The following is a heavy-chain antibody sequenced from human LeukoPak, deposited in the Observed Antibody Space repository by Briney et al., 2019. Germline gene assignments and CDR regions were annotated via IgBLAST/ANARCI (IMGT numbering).Heavy chain of an antibody. V-gene: IGHV4-39*01. Sequence: SETLSLTCTVSGGSISSSSYYWAWIRQPPGKGLEWIGSVYFSGTTYYNPSLKSRVTISVDTSKDQFSLKLSSVTAADTAVYYCARHSRNRHNWFDPWGQGTLVTVSS. CDR3: ARHSRNRHNWFDP. CDR1: GGSISSSSYY. J-gene: IGHJ5*02. CDR2: VYFSGTT. D-gene: IGHD6-13*01.